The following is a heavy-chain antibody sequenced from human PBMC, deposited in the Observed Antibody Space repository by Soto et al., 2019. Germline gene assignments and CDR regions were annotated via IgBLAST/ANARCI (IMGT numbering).Heavy chain of an antibody. J-gene: IGHJ4*02. D-gene: IGHD5-12*01. CDR1: DGSVSSGSYY. Sequence: SETLSLTCTVSDGSVSSGSYYWTWIRQPPGKGLEWIGYIYSSGSTLYNPSLKSRVLISVDTSMNQFSLKLSSVTAADTAVYYCEIDALALFDSWGQGPLVTVSS. V-gene: IGHV4-61*01. CDR3: EIDALALFDS. CDR2: IYSSGST.